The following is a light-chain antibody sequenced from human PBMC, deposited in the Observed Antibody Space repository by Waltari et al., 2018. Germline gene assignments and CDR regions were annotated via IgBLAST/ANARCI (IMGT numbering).Light chain of an antibody. CDR2: EVS. J-gene: IGLJ2*01. Sequence: QSALTQPASVSGSPGQSITISCTGTSSDVGGYNYVSWYQQHPGKAPQLMIYEVSNRPSGVSNRFSGSKSGNTASLTISGLQAEDEADYYCSSYTSSREVFGGGTKLTVL. V-gene: IGLV2-14*01. CDR1: SSDVGGYNY. CDR3: SSYTSSREV.